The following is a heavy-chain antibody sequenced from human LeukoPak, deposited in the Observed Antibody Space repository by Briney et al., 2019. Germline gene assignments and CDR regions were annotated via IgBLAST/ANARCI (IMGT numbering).Heavy chain of an antibody. J-gene: IGHJ4*02. Sequence: PSETLSLTCTASGGSISSYYWSWVRQPPGKGLEWIGYIYYSGSTNYNPSLKSRVTISVDTSKNQFSLKLSSVTAADTAVYYCARGGLVGASAYWGQGTLVTVSS. D-gene: IGHD1-26*01. CDR1: GGSISSYY. V-gene: IGHV4-59*01. CDR3: ARGGLVGASAY. CDR2: IYYSGST.